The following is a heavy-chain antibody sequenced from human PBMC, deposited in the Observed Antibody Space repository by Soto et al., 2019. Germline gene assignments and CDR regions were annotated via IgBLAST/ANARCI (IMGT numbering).Heavy chain of an antibody. CDR2: IYYTGST. CDR3: ASIVGTNRDLYYYYYGMDV. Sequence: PSETLSLTCTVSGASMSSYFWTWIRQPPGKGLEWVASIYYTGSTNYNPSLKSRVTISVDTSENQFSLKLSSVTAADTAVYFCASIVGTNRDLYYYYYGMDVWGQGTTVTVSS. V-gene: IGHV4-59*08. CDR1: GASMSSYF. D-gene: IGHD1-26*01. J-gene: IGHJ6*02.